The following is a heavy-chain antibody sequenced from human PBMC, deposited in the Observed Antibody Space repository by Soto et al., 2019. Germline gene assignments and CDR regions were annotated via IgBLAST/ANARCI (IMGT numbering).Heavy chain of an antibody. CDR2: INSDGSST. CDR3: ARVHRSYYDFWSGPFVHDAFDI. Sequence: GGSLRLSCAASGFTFSSYWMHWVRQAPGKGLVWVSRINSDGSSTSYADSVKGRFTISRDNAKNTLYLQMNSLRAEDTAVYYCARVHRSYYDFWSGPFVHDAFDIWGQGTMVTVSS. CDR1: GFTFSSYW. J-gene: IGHJ3*02. V-gene: IGHV3-74*01. D-gene: IGHD3-3*01.